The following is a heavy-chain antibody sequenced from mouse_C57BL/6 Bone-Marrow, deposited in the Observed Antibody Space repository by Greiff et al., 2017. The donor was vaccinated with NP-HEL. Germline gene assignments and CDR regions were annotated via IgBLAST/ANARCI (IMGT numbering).Heavy chain of an antibody. V-gene: IGHV1-64*01. CDR1: GYTFTSYW. D-gene: IGHD2-2*01. CDR2: IHPNSGST. Sequence: VQLQQPGAELVKPGASVKLSCKASGYTFTSYWMHWVKQRPGQGLEWIGMIHPNSGSTNYNEKFKSKATLTVDKSSSTAYMQLSSLTSEDSAVYYGARYGYSYAMDYWGQGTSVTVSS. J-gene: IGHJ4*01. CDR3: ARYGYSYAMDY.